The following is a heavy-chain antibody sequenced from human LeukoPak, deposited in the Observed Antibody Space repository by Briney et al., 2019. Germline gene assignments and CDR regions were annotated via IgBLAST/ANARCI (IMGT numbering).Heavy chain of an antibody. V-gene: IGHV3-7*01. CDR3: ARNYVYYYDRSGYYPTPWFDT. CDR1: GFTLSSYW. Sequence: GGTLRLSCAASGFTLSSYWVSRVRQAPGTGLEWLGNIKQAGSEKYYVASVKGRFTISRDNAKNSLYLQMNSLRAEDTVVYYCARNYVYYYDRSGYYPTPWFDTGGQGTLVTVSS. D-gene: IGHD3-22*01. J-gene: IGHJ5*02. CDR2: IKQAGSEK.